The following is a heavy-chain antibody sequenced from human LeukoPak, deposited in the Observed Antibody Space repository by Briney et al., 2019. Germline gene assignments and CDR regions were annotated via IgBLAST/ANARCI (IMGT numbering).Heavy chain of an antibody. D-gene: IGHD1-14*01. CDR3: ARRPAWFLKPGYFDY. CDR1: GGSISSGYY. V-gene: IGHV4-34*01. CDR2: INHSGST. J-gene: IGHJ4*02. Sequence: SETLSLTCTVSGGSISSGYYWGWIRQPPGKGLEWIGEINHSGSTNYNPSLKSRVTISVDTSKNQFSLKLSSVTAADTAVYYCARRPAWFLKPGYFDYWGQGTLVTVSS.